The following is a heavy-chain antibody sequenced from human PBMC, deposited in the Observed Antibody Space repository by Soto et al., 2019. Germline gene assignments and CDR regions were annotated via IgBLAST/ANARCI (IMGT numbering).Heavy chain of an antibody. CDR2: IWHDGSRK. Sequence: QVQLVESGGGVVQPGTSLRLSCVATGFTFSNYGIHWIRQAPGRGLEWVAVIWHDGSRKYLADSVRGRFTISRDNSKNTVYLQMNSLRVEDSAVYYCEGRDDPFHVWRQGTMVTVSS. D-gene: IGHD3-16*01. CDR3: EGRDDPFHV. V-gene: IGHV3-33*01. CDR1: GFTFSNYG. J-gene: IGHJ3*01.